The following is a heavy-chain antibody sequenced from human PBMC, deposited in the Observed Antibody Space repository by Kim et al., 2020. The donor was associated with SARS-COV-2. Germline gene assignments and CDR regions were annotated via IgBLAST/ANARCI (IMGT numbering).Heavy chain of an antibody. V-gene: IGHV4-59*08. CDR1: GGSFGSSY. CDR2: IYYSGNT. D-gene: IGHD5-18*01. CDR3: ARRGNSYGPYDS. J-gene: IGHJ4*02. Sequence: SETLSLTCTISGGSFGSSYWNWIRQTPGKGFEWIAYIYYSGNTNYNPSLKSRVTISIDRSKNQFSLHLRSVTAADTALYYCARRGNSYGPYDSWGQGTLATVSS.